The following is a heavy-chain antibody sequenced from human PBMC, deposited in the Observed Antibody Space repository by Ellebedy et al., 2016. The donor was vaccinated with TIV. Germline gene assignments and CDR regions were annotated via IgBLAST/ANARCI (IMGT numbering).Heavy chain of an antibody. J-gene: IGHJ2*01. V-gene: IGHV1-69*13. Sequence: SVKVSXKASGYTFAGYYMHWVRLAPGQGLEWMGGIIPIFGTANYAQKFQGRVTITADESTSTAYMELSSLRSEDTAVYYCASGTATVVTSYWYFDLWGRGTLVTVSS. CDR2: IIPIFGTA. D-gene: IGHD4-23*01. CDR3: ASGTATVVTSYWYFDL. CDR1: GYTFAGYY.